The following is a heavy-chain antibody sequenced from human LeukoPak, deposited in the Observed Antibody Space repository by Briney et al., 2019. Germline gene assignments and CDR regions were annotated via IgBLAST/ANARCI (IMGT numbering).Heavy chain of an antibody. D-gene: IGHD3-9*01. CDR1: GFTFSSYA. V-gene: IGHV3-7*01. CDR3: ARETGYFDY. CDR2: IKQDGSEK. J-gene: IGHJ4*02. Sequence: GGSLRLSCAASGFTFSSYAMTWVRQAPGKGLEWVANIKQDGSEKYYVDSVKGRFTISRDNAKNSLYLQMNSLRAEDTAVYYCARETGYFDYWGQGTLVTVSS.